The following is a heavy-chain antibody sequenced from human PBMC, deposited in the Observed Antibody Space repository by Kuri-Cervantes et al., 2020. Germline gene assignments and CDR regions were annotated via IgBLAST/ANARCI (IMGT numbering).Heavy chain of an antibody. CDR2: INPNSGGT. V-gene: IGHV1-2*02. J-gene: IGHJ6*02. CDR3: ASSLRYFDWLPTTYGKDV. Sequence: ASVKVSCKASGYTFTGYYMHWVRQAPGQGLEWMGWINPNSGGTNYAQKFQGRVTMTRDTSISTAYMELSRLRSDDTAVYYCASSLRYFDWLPTTYGKDVWGQGTTVTVSS. D-gene: IGHD3-9*01. CDR1: GYTFTGYY.